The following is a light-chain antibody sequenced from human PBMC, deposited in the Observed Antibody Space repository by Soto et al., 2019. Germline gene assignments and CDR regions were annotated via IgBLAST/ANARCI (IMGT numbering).Light chain of an antibody. Sequence: QSVLTQPASVSGSPGQSITISCTGTISDFVLYNYVSWYQQHPGKAPKLLLYGVSNRPSGVSDRFSGSKSGNTASLTISGLQAEDEADYFCSSHTTTSSALQVFGTGTKVTVL. V-gene: IGLV2-14*01. CDR2: GVS. CDR1: ISDFVLYNY. CDR3: SSHTTTSSALQV. J-gene: IGLJ1*01.